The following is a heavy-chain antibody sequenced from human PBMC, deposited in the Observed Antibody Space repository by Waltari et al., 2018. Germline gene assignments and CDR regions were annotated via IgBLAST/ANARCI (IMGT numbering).Heavy chain of an antibody. V-gene: IGHV3-7*01. CDR1: GFTCSGYG. CDR2: IKQDGSEK. CDR3: ARGGQAYWGY. J-gene: IGHJ4*02. D-gene: IGHD2-21*01. Sequence: EVQLVESGGGLCEPGGSLRLSCAASGFTCSGYGKDWFRQAPGKGLEWVANIKQDGSEKYYVDSVKGRFTISRDNAKNSLYLQMNSLRAEDTAVYYCARGGQAYWGYWGQGTLVTVSS.